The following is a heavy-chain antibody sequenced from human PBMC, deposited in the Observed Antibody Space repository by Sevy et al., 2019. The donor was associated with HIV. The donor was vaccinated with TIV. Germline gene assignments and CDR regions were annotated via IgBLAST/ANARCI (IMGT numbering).Heavy chain of an antibody. Sequence: GGSLRLSCVGSGFRFSGYYMNWIRQAPGKGLEWVSYISGTGNTKYYTDSVKGRFTISRDNAKNSLYLEMNSLRDDDTAVYYCARDPTYYDFWAGYYTGWFDPWGQGTLVTVSS. V-gene: IGHV3-11*01. D-gene: IGHD3-3*01. J-gene: IGHJ5*02. CDR3: ARDPTYYDFWAGYYTGWFDP. CDR2: ISGTGNTK. CDR1: GFRFSGYY.